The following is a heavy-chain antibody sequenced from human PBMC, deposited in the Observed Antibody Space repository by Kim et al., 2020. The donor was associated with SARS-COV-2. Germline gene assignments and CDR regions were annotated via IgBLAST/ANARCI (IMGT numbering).Heavy chain of an antibody. CDR3: ARPYGMGNFDY. CDR2: I. J-gene: IGHJ4*02. V-gene: IGHV3-21*01. Sequence: IYYADSVKGRFTISRDNAKNSLYLQMNSLRAEDTAVYYCARPYGMGNFDYWGQGTLVTVSS. D-gene: IGHD4-17*01.